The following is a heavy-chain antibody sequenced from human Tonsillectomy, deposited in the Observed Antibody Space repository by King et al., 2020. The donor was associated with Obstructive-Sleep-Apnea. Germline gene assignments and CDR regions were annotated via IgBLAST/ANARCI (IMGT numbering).Heavy chain of an antibody. CDR1: GGSISSISYY. D-gene: IGHD3-16*02. Sequence: LQLQESGPGLVKPSETLSLTCTVSGGSISSISYYWGWMRQPPGKNLEWIGSIYYRGNTYYNPSLKSRVTISVDTSKNQFSLKLNSVTAADTAVYYCGRIPLHQKRLSRSDYWGQGTLVTVSS. J-gene: IGHJ4*02. CDR3: GRIPLHQKRLSRSDY. CDR2: IYYRGNT. V-gene: IGHV4-39*07.